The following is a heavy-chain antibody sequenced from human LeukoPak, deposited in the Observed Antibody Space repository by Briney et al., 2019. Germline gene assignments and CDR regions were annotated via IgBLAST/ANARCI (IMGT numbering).Heavy chain of an antibody. CDR2: ISSSSSYI. D-gene: IGHD3-9*01. J-gene: IGHJ2*01. CDR1: GFTFSSYS. CDR3: ARDLARSDDDILTGYYPDWYFDL. Sequence: GGSLRLSCAASGFTFSSYSMNWVRQAPGKGLEWVSSISSSSSYIYYADSVKGRFTISRDNAKNSLYLQMNSLRAEDTAVYYCARDLARSDDDILTGYYPDWYFDLWGRGTLVTVSS. V-gene: IGHV3-21*01.